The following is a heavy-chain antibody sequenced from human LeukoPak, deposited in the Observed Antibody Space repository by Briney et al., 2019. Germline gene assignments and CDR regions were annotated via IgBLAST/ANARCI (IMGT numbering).Heavy chain of an antibody. CDR3: ARDRKWELLRYFDL. CDR2: IYYSGST. V-gene: IGHV4-39*02. Sequence: KTSETLSLTCTVSGGSISSSSYYWGWIRQPPGKGLEWIGSIYYSGSTYYNPSLKSRVTISVDTSKNQFSLKLSSVTAADTAVYYCARDRKWELLRYFDLWGRGTLVTVSS. CDR1: GGSISSSSYY. D-gene: IGHD1-26*01. J-gene: IGHJ2*01.